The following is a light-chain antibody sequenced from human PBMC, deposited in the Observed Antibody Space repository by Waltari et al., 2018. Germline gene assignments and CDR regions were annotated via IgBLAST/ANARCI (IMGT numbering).Light chain of an antibody. CDR2: KAS. V-gene: IGKV1-5*03. CDR3: QQYSSSPWT. CDR1: QTISSW. J-gene: IGKJ1*01. Sequence: DIQMTQSPSTLSASVGDRVTNTCRASQTISSWLAWYQQKPGKAPKLLIYKASSLESGVPSRFSGSRSGTEFTLTISSLQPDDFATYHCQQYSSSPWTFGQGTKVEIK.